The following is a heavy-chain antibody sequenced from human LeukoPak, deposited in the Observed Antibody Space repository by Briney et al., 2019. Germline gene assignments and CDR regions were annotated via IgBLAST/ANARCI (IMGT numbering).Heavy chain of an antibody. CDR1: GGSISSSSYY. CDR2: IYYSGST. CDR3: ASTVIAAAGTWTFDY. J-gene: IGHJ4*02. D-gene: IGHD6-13*01. Sequence: SETLSLTCTVSGGSISSSSYYWGWIRQPPGKGLGWIGSIYYSGSTYYNPSLKSRVTISVDTSKNQFSLKLSSVTAADTAVYYCASTVIAAAGTWTFDYWGQGTLVTVSS. V-gene: IGHV4-39*01.